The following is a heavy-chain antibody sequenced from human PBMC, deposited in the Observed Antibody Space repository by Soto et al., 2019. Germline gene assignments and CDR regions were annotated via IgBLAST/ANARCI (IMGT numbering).Heavy chain of an antibody. Sequence: EVQLLESGGGLVQPGGSLRLSCAASGFTFSSYAMSWVRQAPGKGLEWVSAISGSGGSTYYADSVKGRFTISRDNSKNXRYLQMNSLRAEDTAVYYCAKHEYSSYYYYYGMDVWGQGTTVTVSS. CDR3: AKHEYSSYYYYYGMDV. CDR2: ISGSGGST. J-gene: IGHJ6*02. CDR1: GFTFSSYA. V-gene: IGHV3-23*01. D-gene: IGHD6-6*01.